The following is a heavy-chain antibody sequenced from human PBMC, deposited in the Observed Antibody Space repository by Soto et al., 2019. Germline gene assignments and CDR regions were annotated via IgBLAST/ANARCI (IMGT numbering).Heavy chain of an antibody. J-gene: IGHJ4*02. Sequence: GGSLRLSCAASGFTFSSYAMTWVRQAPGKGLEWVSTISGSGGSTYYADSVKGRFIISRDNSKNTLYLQMNSLRAEDTAVYYCAKDRSVAVADFHYWGQGTLVTVSS. V-gene: IGHV3-23*01. D-gene: IGHD5-12*01. CDR1: GFTFSSYA. CDR3: AKDRSVAVADFHY. CDR2: ISGSGGST.